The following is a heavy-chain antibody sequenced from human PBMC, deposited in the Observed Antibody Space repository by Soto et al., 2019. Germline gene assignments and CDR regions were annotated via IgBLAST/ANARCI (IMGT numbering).Heavy chain of an antibody. CDR2: ISYDGSNK. D-gene: IGHD4-17*01. CDR3: ARVYGDYAYYYYYYGMDV. V-gene: IGHV3-30-3*01. CDR1: GFTFSSYA. Sequence: QVQLVESGGGVVQPGRSLRLSCAASGFTFSSYAMHWVRQAPGKGLEWVAVISYDGSNKYYADSVKGRFTISRDNSKKTLYLQMNSLRAEDTAVYYCARVYGDYAYYYYYYGMDVWGQGTTVTVSS. J-gene: IGHJ6*02.